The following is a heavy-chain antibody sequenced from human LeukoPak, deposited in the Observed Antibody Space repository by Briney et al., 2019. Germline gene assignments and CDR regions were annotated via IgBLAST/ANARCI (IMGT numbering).Heavy chain of an antibody. CDR1: GFTFRNYG. CDR3: ARVGFPGTSWPLDY. V-gene: IGHV3-33*05. D-gene: IGHD6-13*01. Sequence: GGSLRLSCAAPGFTFRNYGMHWVRQAPGKGLEWVAAVSSHGSNIYYADSVEGRFTISRDSTMNAPYLQMNRVIAEDTGVYSCARVGFPGTSWPLDYWGQGTLVSVPS. J-gene: IGHJ4*02. CDR2: VSSHGSNI.